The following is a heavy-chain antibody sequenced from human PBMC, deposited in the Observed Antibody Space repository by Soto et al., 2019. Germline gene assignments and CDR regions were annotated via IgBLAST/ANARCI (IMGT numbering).Heavy chain of an antibody. J-gene: IGHJ4*02. CDR3: ARDKDLQPTVWGF. D-gene: IGHD3-16*01. CDR2: VYYSGAT. V-gene: IGHV4-31*03. CDR1: GDSMATGGHY. Sequence: SETLSLTCTVSGDSMATGGHYYNWIRQVPGKGLEWIGYVYYSGATHYTPSLRARATISRDTSKNQFSLRLISVTAADTALYYCARDKDLQPTVWGFWGQGIQVTVYS.